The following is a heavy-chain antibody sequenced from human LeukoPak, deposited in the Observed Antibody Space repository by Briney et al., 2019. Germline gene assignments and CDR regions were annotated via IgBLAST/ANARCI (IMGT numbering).Heavy chain of an antibody. CDR3: ATDTAMVNFDY. CDR1: GDSISSDY. Sequence: PSETLSLTCSVSGDSISSDYWSWIRQLAGKGLEWIGRIYTTGSTNYNPSLKSRVTMSVDMSKNQFSLKLSSVTAADTAVYYCATDTAMVNFDYWGQGTLVTVSS. D-gene: IGHD5-18*01. CDR2: IYTTGST. J-gene: IGHJ4*02. V-gene: IGHV4-4*07.